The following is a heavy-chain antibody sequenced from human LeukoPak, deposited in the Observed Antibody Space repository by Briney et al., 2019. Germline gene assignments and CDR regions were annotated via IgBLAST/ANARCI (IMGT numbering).Heavy chain of an antibody. Sequence: PGGSLRLSCAASGFTFSNYAMSWVRQAPGKGLEWVSVIYSGGSTYYADSVKGRFTISRHNSKNTLYLQMNSLRAEDTAVYYCARDLPFDYWGQGTLVTVSS. CDR1: GFTFSNYA. CDR3: ARDLPFDY. CDR2: IYSGGST. J-gene: IGHJ4*02. V-gene: IGHV3-53*04.